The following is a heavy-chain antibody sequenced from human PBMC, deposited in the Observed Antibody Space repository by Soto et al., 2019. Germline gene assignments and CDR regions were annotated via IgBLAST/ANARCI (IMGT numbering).Heavy chain of an antibody. Sequence: SETLSLTCTVSGGSISSSSYYWDWIRQPPGKGLEWIGSIYYSGSTYYNPPLKSRVTISVDTSKNQFSLKLSAVTAADTAVYYCASSTTGTTFAFDIWGQGTMVTVSS. J-gene: IGHJ3*02. V-gene: IGHV4-39*01. CDR3: ASSTTGTTFAFDI. D-gene: IGHD1-1*01. CDR2: IYYSGST. CDR1: GGSISSSSYY.